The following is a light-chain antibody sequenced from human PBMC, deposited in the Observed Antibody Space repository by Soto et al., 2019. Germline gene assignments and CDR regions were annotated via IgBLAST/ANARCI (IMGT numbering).Light chain of an antibody. CDR1: SSDVGGYNY. CDR2: DVS. J-gene: IGLJ1*01. Sequence: QSVLTQPASVSGSPGQSINISCTGTSSDVGGYNYVSWYQHHPGKAPKLIIYDVSNRPSGVSNPFSGSKSGNTASLTISGLQPEDEADYYSSSYTTSNTRQIVVGTGTKVTVL. CDR3: SSYTTSNTRQIV. V-gene: IGLV2-14*03.